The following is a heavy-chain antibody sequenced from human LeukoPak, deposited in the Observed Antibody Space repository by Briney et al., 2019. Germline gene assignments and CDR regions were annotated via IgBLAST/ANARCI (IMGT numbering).Heavy chain of an antibody. D-gene: IGHD2-15*01. CDR3: ARSSYCSGGSCYSHYYYYYGMDV. J-gene: IGHJ6*02. Sequence: GGSLRLSCAASGFTFSSYAMSWVRQAPGKGLEWVSAISGSGGSTYYADSVKGRFTISRDNSKNTLYLQMNSLRAEDTAVYYCARSSYCSGGSCYSHYYYYYGMDVWGQGTTVTVSS. CDR1: GFTFSSYA. V-gene: IGHV3-23*01. CDR2: ISGSGGST.